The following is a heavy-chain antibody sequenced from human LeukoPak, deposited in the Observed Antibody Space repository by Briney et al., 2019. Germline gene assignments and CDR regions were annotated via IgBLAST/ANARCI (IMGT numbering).Heavy chain of an antibody. V-gene: IGHV3-33*07. CDR2: IYYDGSNQ. CDR3: ATDRNSGKYYDY. Sequence: PGGSLRLSCAASGFSFSEYWMSWIRQPPGQGLELVAVIYYDGSNQYYADSVKGRFTVSRDNAKNTLYLQMDSLRAEDTAVYYCATDRNSGKYYDYWGQGTLVTVSS. J-gene: IGHJ4*02. CDR1: GFSFSEYW. D-gene: IGHD1-26*01.